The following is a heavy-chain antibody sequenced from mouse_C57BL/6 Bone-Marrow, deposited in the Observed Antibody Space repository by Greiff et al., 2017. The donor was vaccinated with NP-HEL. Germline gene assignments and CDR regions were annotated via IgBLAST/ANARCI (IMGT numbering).Heavy chain of an antibody. CDR2: IDPSDSYT. Sequence: GQGLEWLGEIDPSDSYTNYNQKFKGKSTLTVDKSSSTAYMQLSSLTSEDSAIYYCARGRLLGFDYWGRGTALTVSS. V-gene: IGHV1-69*01. J-gene: IGHJ2*01. D-gene: IGHD2-1*01. CDR3: ARGRLLGFDY.